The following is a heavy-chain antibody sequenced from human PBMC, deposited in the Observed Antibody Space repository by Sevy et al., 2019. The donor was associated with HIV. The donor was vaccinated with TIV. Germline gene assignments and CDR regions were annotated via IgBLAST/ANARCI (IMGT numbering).Heavy chain of an antibody. D-gene: IGHD5-18*01. J-gene: IGHJ6*03. CDR2: IYSGGST. Sequence: GGSLRLSCAASGFTVSSNYMSWVRQAPGKGLEWVSVIYSGGSTYYADSVKGRFTISRDNSKNTLYLQMNSLRAEDTAVYYCAGPDHTAMVDNYYHMDVWGKGTTVTVSS. CDR3: AGPDHTAMVDNYYHMDV. V-gene: IGHV3-53*01. CDR1: GFTVSSNY.